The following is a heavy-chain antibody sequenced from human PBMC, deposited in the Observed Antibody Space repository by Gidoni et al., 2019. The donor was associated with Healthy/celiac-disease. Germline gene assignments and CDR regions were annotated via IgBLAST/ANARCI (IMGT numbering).Heavy chain of an antibody. Sequence: EVQLVESGGGLVQPGGSLRLSCAASGFTFSSYDMHWVRQATGKGLEWVSAIGTAGDTYYPGSVKGRFTISRENAKNSLYLQMNSLRAGDTAVYYCARVTIAVAGIWYFDLWGRGTLVTVSS. CDR3: ARVTIAVAGIWYFDL. CDR2: IGTAGDT. V-gene: IGHV3-13*01. D-gene: IGHD6-19*01. J-gene: IGHJ2*01. CDR1: GFTFSSYD.